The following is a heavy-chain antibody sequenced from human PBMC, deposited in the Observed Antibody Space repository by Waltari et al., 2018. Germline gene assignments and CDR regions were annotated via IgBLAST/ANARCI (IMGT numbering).Heavy chain of an antibody. CDR2: INSNGRTT. D-gene: IGHD6-19*01. V-gene: IGHV3-74*01. CDR1: GFPFSPYW. Sequence: EVQLVESGGGLVQPGGSLSLSFPSSGFPFSPYWMHWVRQAPGKGLVWVSRINSNGRTTDYANSVKGRFTVSRDNAKNTLYLQMNSLRAEDTAVYYCTRRGLHSSGWVYWGQGALVTVSS. J-gene: IGHJ4*02. CDR3: TRRGLHSSGWVY.